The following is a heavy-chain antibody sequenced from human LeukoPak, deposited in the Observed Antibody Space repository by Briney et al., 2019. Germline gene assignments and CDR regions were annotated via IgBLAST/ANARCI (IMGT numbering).Heavy chain of an antibody. CDR1: GFVFSDSY. CDR2: ISGCGSDI. Sequence: PGRSLRLSCVVSGFVFSDSYMTWIRQTPGKGLEWLAYISGCGSDIYYADSVKGRFPIHRDNAKNSLYLQMNSLRPDDTALYYCSTDPRLLIYWGHGTLVTVSA. D-gene: IGHD2-8*01. CDR3: STDPRLLIY. J-gene: IGHJ4*01. V-gene: IGHV3-11*01.